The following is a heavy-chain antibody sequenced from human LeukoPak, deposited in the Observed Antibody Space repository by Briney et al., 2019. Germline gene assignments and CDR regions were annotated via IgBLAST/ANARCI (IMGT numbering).Heavy chain of an antibody. Sequence: GGSLRLSCVASAFTFSSYSMHWVRQASGKGLEWVGRIRSKVNNYATEYAASVRGRFTLSRDDSKNTAYLQMNSLKTEDTAIYYCTSRVIYGDSLYDAFDIWGQGALVTVSS. CDR3: TSRVIYGDSLYDAFDI. J-gene: IGHJ3*02. V-gene: IGHV3-73*01. D-gene: IGHD4-17*01. CDR2: IRSKVNNYAT. CDR1: AFTFSSYS.